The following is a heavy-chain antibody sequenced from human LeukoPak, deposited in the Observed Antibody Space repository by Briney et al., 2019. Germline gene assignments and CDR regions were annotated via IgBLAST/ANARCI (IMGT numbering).Heavy chain of an antibody. CDR3: ARYSTPNYYYGMAV. V-gene: IGHV4-39*07. J-gene: IGHJ6*02. Sequence: SETLSLTCIVSGGSISRSTNYWGWIRQPPGKGLEWIGSLYYSGSTNYNPSLKSRVTISVDTSKNQFSLKVTSVTAADTAVYYCARYSTPNYYYGMAVWGQGTTVTVSS. D-gene: IGHD2-21*01. CDR2: LYYSGST. CDR1: GGSISRSTNY.